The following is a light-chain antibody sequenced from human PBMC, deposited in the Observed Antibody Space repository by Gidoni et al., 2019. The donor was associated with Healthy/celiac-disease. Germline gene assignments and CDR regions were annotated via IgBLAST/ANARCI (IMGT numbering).Light chain of an antibody. CDR1: SSDVGGYNY. J-gene: IGLJ1*01. CDR3: SSYTSSSTLV. V-gene: IGLV2-14*03. Sequence: QSALTQPASVSGSPGQSITISCTGTSSDVGGYNYVYWYPQHPGKAPKLMIYDVSTRPSGVSNRFSGSQSGNTASLTISGLQAEDEADYYCSSYTSSSTLVFGTGTKVTVL. CDR2: DVS.